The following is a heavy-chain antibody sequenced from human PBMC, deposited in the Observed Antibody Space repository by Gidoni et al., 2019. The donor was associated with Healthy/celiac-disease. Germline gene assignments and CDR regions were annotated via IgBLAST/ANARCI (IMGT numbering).Heavy chain of an antibody. J-gene: IGHJ3*02. D-gene: IGHD3-22*01. V-gene: IGHV3-33*01. CDR2: RWYDGSNK. CDR3: AIGITMIVVAYAFDI. Sequence: QLVECGACGVQPGRSLRLSVAASGFTFRGYGMDWVRQGAGKGLEWVVVRWYDGSNKYYADSVKGRFTISRDKSKNTLYLQMNSLRAEDTAVYYWAIGITMIVVAYAFDIWGQGTMVTVSS. CDR1: GFTFRGYG.